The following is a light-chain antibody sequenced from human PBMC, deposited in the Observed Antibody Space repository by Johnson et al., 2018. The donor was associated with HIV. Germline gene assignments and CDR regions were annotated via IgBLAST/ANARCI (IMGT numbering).Light chain of an antibody. Sequence: QSVLTQPPSVSAAPGQKVTISCSGSSPNIGNHYVSWYQQIPGTAPKLPIYEKNNRPSGFPDRFFAFKSGTSATLVITALQTGDEADYYCCAWDSSLSAHLVFGTGTKVTV. CDR2: EKN. V-gene: IGLV1-51*02. CDR1: SPNIGNHY. J-gene: IGLJ1*01. CDR3: CAWDSSLSAHLV.